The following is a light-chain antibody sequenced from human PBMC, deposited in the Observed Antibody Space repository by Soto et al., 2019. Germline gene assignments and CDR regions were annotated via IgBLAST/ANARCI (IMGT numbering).Light chain of an antibody. V-gene: IGLV1-44*01. CDR3: AAWDDSLDVLI. Sequence: QSVLTQPPSASATPGQRVTVSCSGSSSNIGSNTVNWYQHLPGTAPKLLIYNINQRPSGVPDRFSGSKSGTSASLAISGLQSEDEADYFCAAWDDSLDVLIFGGGTKLTVL. CDR1: SSNIGSNT. J-gene: IGLJ2*01. CDR2: NIN.